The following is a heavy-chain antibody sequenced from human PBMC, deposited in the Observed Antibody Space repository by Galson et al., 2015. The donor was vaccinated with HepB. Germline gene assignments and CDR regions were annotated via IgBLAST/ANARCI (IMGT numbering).Heavy chain of an antibody. J-gene: IGHJ5*01. D-gene: IGHD6-19*01. CDR1: GFTFSHYW. CDR3: ARVYSGWYWSDS. CDR2: ISNDGTIT. Sequence: SLRLSCAASGFTFSHYWIHWVRQVPGKGLAWVSLISNDGTITNYADSVKGRFTISRDNARNTVYLQMDSLRAEDTAVYYCARVYSGWYWSDSWGQGTLVTVSS. V-gene: IGHV3-74*01.